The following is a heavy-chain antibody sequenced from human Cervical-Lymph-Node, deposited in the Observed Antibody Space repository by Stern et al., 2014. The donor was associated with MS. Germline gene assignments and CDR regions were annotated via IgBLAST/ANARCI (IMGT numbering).Heavy chain of an antibody. V-gene: IGHV1-18*01. CDR3: ARDRWDRVFDY. Sequence: QVQLVQSGAEVKKPGASVKVSCKASDYTFTSYGISWVRQAPGQGLEWMGWISGYNGKIDYAQKFRGRVTMTIDISTTTAYMELRSLKSDDTAVYYCARDRWDRVFDYWGQGTLVTVSS. D-gene: IGHD1-26*01. CDR2: ISGYNGKI. J-gene: IGHJ4*02. CDR1: DYTFTSYG.